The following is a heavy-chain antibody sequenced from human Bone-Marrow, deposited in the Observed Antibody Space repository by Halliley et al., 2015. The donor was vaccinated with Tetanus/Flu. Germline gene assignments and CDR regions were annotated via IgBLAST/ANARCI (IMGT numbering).Heavy chain of an antibody. D-gene: IGHD2-15*01. CDR1: GFTFSNYV. CDR3: AKETDCSGAWCPYYYHSHNMDV. Sequence: SLRLSCAASGFTFSNYVMHWVRLAPGKGLEWVAFVSNDGSDKIYADSAKGRFTISRDNSRNTLYLQMNTLRAEDTATYYCAKETDCSGAWCPYYYHSHNMDVWGQGTTVTVS. J-gene: IGHJ6*03. V-gene: IGHV3-30*18. CDR2: VSNDGSDK.